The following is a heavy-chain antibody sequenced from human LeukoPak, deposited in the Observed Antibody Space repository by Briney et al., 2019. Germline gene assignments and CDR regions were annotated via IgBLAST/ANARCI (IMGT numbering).Heavy chain of an antibody. V-gene: IGHV3-21*01. CDR1: EFIFSYYA. J-gene: IGHJ4*02. CDR2: ITNTGSHT. D-gene: IGHD1-26*01. CDR3: ASEGVVGTTAHFDY. Sequence: GGSLRLSCAASEFIFSYYAMNWVRQAPGKGLEWVSSITNTGSHTFFADSVKGRFTISRDNAKNSLFLHMNSLRADDTAVYYCASEGVVGTTAHFDYWGQGTLVTVSS.